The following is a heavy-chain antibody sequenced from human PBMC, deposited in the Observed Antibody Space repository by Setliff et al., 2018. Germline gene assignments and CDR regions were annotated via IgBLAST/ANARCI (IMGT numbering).Heavy chain of an antibody. CDR1: GYSFTTYW. CDR2: IYPADSDP. V-gene: IGHV5-51*01. CDR3: ARSPLDDAFDI. J-gene: IGHJ3*02. Sequence: GESLKISCKGSGYSFTTYWIGWVRQMPGKGLELMGIIYPADSDPRYSPSFQGQATTSVDKSISTVYLHWSSLKASDTAMYYCARSPLDDAFDIWGQGTMVTVSS.